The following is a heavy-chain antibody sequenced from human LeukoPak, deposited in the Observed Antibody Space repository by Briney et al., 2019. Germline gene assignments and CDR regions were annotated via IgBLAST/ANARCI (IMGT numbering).Heavy chain of an antibody. Sequence: ASVKVSCKASGYTFTAQYMHWVRQAPGQGPEWMGWINPNNGDTKYAQSFLGRVTMTRDTSTTTAYMELSSLRSDDTAVYFCASYPRSIPTPPFDYWGQGTLVTVSS. J-gene: IGHJ4*02. CDR2: INPNNGDT. CDR3: ASYPRSIPTPPFDY. V-gene: IGHV1-2*02. CDR1: GYTFTAQY. D-gene: IGHD2-21*01.